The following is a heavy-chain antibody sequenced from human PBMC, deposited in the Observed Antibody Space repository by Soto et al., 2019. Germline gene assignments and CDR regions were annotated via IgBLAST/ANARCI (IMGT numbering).Heavy chain of an antibody. V-gene: IGHV4-59*01. CDR3: ARVGGGTYYYYYGMDV. Sequence: ASETLSLTCTVSGGSISSYYWSWIRQPPGKGLEWIGYIYYSGSTNYNPSLKSRVTISVDTSKNQFSLKLSSVTAADTAVYYCARVGGGTYYYYYGMDVWGQGTTVTVSS. J-gene: IGHJ6*02. D-gene: IGHD2-15*01. CDR1: GGSISSYY. CDR2: IYYSGST.